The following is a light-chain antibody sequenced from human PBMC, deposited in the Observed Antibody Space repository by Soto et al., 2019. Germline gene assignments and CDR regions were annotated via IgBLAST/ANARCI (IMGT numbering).Light chain of an antibody. CDR3: SSYTSSRTHVV. V-gene: IGLV2-14*03. Sequence: QSVLTQPASVSGSPGQSITISCTGTSADIGGYNFVSWYQHHPGKAPKLMIYDVSNRPSGVSNRFSGSKSGNTASLTVSGLQAEDEADYYCSSYTSSRTHVVFGGGTQRPS. CDR2: DVS. CDR1: SADIGGYNF. J-gene: IGLJ2*01.